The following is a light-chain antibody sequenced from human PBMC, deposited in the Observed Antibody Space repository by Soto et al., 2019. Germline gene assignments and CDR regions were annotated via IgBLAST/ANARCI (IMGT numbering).Light chain of an antibody. V-gene: IGKV3-11*01. Sequence: EIVLSQSPATLSLSPGERATLSCRASQSVSSFLAWYQQKPGQAPRLLIYDTSNRAPGIPARFSGSGSGTDFTLTISSLEPEDFAVYCCQQRSNWPPRGTFGQGTKLEIK. CDR3: QQRSNWPPRGT. CDR2: DTS. J-gene: IGKJ2*01. CDR1: QSVSSF.